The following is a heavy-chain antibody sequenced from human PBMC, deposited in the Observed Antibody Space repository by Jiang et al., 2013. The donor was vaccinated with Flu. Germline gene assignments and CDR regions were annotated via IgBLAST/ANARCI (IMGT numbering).Heavy chain of an antibody. CDR3: ARGRGWSNYWGVDP. Sequence: GAEVKKPGASVKVSCKASGYTFTSYDINWVRQATGQGLEWMGWMNPNSGNTDYAQKFQGRVTMTRNTSISTAYMELSSLRSEDTAVYYCARGRGWSNYWGVDPWGQGTLATVSS. CDR1: GYTFTSYD. J-gene: IGHJ5*02. V-gene: IGHV1-8*01. D-gene: IGHD4-11*01. CDR2: MNPNSGNT.